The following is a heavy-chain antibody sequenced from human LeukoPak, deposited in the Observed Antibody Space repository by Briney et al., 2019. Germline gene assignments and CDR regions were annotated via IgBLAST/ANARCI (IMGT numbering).Heavy chain of an antibody. CDR1: GYTFTNYD. Sequence: ASVTVSCKASGYTFTNYDINWVRQAPGQGPEWMGWRNPNSGRTGFAQKFQGRLTMTADTSISTAYVELSSLTSDDTAVYYCARGPVSTHGMDVWGQGTTVTVSS. CDR2: RNPNSGRT. V-gene: IGHV1-8*01. J-gene: IGHJ6*02. CDR3: ARGPVSTHGMDV. D-gene: IGHD6-13*01.